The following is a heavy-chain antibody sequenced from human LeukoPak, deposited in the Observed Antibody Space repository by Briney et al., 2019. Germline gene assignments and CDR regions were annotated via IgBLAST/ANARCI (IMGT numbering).Heavy chain of an antibody. CDR2: ITGSGGGT. Sequence: LRLSCAVSGFTFSNSPMSWVRQAPGKGLEWVSAITGSGGGTYYADSVKGRFTISRDNSKNTLYLQMNSLRAEDTAVYYCAKDGQYGDYWYYYMDVWGNGTTVTVSS. V-gene: IGHV3-23*01. D-gene: IGHD4/OR15-4a*01. CDR3: AKDGQYGDYWYYYMDV. CDR1: GFTFSNSP. J-gene: IGHJ6*03.